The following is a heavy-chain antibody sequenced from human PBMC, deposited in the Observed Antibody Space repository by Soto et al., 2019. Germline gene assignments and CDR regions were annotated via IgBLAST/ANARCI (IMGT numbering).Heavy chain of an antibody. D-gene: IGHD1-26*01. CDR2: ILYDGKKN. V-gene: IGHV3-30*03. Sequence: PGGSLRLSCAASGFTFSSYGMHWVRQAPGKGLEWVALILYDGKKNYYADSVKGRFTTSRDNSKNTLYLQMNSLRAEDTAVYYCAREHFSGSYYDYWGQGTLVTVSS. CDR1: GFTFSSYG. CDR3: AREHFSGSYYDY. J-gene: IGHJ4*02.